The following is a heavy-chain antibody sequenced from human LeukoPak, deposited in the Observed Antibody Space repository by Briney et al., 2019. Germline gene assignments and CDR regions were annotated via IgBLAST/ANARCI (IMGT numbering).Heavy chain of an antibody. CDR3: ARVYGYGGMGMDFDY. CDR2: INSDGSST. J-gene: IGHJ4*02. D-gene: IGHD5-18*01. Sequence: GGSLRLSCAASGFTFSSYWMHWVRQAPGKGLVWVSRINSDGSSTSYADSVKGRFTISRDNAKNTLYLQMNSLRAEDTAVYYCARVYGYGGMGMDFDYWGQGTLVTVSS. CDR1: GFTFSSYW. V-gene: IGHV3-74*01.